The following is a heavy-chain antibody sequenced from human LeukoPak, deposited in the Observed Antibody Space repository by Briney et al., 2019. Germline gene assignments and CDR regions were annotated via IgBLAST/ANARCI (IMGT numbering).Heavy chain of an antibody. J-gene: IGHJ5*02. CDR2: IYYSGST. D-gene: IGHD2-15*01. V-gene: IGHV4-31*03. CDR1: GGSLSSGGYY. CDR3: ARYCSGGSCYRNWFDP. Sequence: SETLSLTCTVSGGSLSSGGYYWSWIRQHPGKGLEWIGYIYYSGSTYYNPSLKSRVTISVDTSKNQFSLKLSSVTAADTAVYYCARYCSGGSCYRNWFDPWGQGTLVTVSS.